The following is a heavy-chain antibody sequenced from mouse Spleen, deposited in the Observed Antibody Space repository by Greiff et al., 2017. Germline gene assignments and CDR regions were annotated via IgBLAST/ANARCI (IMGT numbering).Heavy chain of an antibody. Sequence: EVKLVESGGGLVQPGGSMKLSCAASGFTFSDAWMDWVRQSPEKGLEWVAEIRNKANNHATYYAESVKGRFTISRDDSKSSVYLQMNSLRAEDTGIYYCTRDSSGTGDYFDYWGQGTTLTVSS. CDR2: IRNKANNHAT. CDR3: TRDSSGTGDYFDY. D-gene: IGHD3-2*02. V-gene: IGHV6-6*01. CDR1: GFTFSDAW. J-gene: IGHJ2*01.